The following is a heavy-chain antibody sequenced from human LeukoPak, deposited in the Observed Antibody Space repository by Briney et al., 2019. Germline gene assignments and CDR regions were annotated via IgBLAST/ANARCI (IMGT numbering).Heavy chain of an antibody. V-gene: IGHV3-48*03. CDR2: ISLSGSSL. D-gene: IGHD6-19*01. Sequence: GGSLRLPCAASGLTFSRYEMNWVRDATEKGLEGVSYISLSGSSLYYADSVKGRFTISRDNAKNSLFLQMNSLRAEDTAVYCCARAWSRWSPLTFDYWGQGTLVTVSS. CDR1: GLTFSRYE. J-gene: IGHJ4*02. CDR3: ARAWSRWSPLTFDY.